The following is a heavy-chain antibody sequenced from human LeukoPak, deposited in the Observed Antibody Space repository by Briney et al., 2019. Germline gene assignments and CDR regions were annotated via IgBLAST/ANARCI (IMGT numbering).Heavy chain of an antibody. CDR3: ARDVVVVAATHYYGMDV. J-gene: IGHJ6*02. CDR2: ISSSGSTI. CDR1: GFTFSDYY. Sequence: GGSLRLSCAASGFTFSDYYMSWIRQAPGKGLEWVSYISSSGSTIYYADSVKGRFTISRDNAKNSLYLQMNSLRAEDTAVYYCARDVVVVAATHYYGMDVWGQGTTVTVSS. D-gene: IGHD2-15*01. V-gene: IGHV3-11*04.